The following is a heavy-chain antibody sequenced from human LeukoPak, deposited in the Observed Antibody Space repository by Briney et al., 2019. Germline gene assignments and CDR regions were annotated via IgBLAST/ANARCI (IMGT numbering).Heavy chain of an antibody. V-gene: IGHV1-18*01. CDR1: GYTFTSYG. J-gene: IGHJ5*02. Sequence: ASVKVSCKASGYTFTSYGISWVRQAPGQGLEWMGWISDYNGNTKYEQKFQGRVTMTTDTSTSTAYMELRSLRSDDTAVYYCARGSLGYCSGGSCPWFDPWGQGTLVTVSS. CDR2: ISDYNGNT. D-gene: IGHD2-15*01. CDR3: ARGSLGYCSGGSCPWFDP.